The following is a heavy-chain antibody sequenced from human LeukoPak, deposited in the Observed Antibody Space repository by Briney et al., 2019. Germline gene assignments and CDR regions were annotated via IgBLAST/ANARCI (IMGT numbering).Heavy chain of an antibody. D-gene: IGHD6-13*01. V-gene: IGHV3-7*03. Sequence: GXLRLSCAASGFTFSSYWMSWVRQAPGKGLEWVANIKQDGSEKYYVDSVKGRFTISRDNAKNSLYLQMNSLRAEDTALYYCLAAAGFDYWGQGTLVTVSS. J-gene: IGHJ4*02. CDR2: IKQDGSEK. CDR3: LAAAGFDY. CDR1: GFTFSSYW.